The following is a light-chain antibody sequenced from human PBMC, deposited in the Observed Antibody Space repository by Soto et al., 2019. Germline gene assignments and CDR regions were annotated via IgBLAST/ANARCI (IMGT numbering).Light chain of an antibody. CDR1: QGISNY. CDR3: HKYNSAPRT. CDR2: AAS. J-gene: IGKJ2*01. V-gene: IGKV1-27*01. Sequence: DIQMTQSPSSLSVSVGDRVTITCRASQGISNYLAWFQQKPGKVPELLIYAASTLQSGVPSRFSGSGSGKNFTLTISSLQPGDVATYYCHKYNSAPRTFGQGTKLEIK.